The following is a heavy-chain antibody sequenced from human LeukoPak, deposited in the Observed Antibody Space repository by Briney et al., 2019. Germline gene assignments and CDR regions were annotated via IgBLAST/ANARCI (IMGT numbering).Heavy chain of an antibody. D-gene: IGHD1-26*01. CDR3: AKDTASFSGLYYYYMDV. CDR1: GFTFSSNG. V-gene: IGHV3-30*02. CDR2: IRYDGSNK. Sequence: GGSLRLSCAASGFTFSSNGMHWVRQAPGKGLEWVAFIRYDGSNKYYADSVKGRFTISRENSKNTLYLQMNSLRAEDTAVYYCAKDTASFSGLYYYYMDVWGKGTTVTISS. J-gene: IGHJ6*03.